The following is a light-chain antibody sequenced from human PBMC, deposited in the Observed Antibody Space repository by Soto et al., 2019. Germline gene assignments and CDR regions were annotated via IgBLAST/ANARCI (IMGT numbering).Light chain of an antibody. Sequence: DTVLTQSPGSVSLSPVEGATLSCTASQSISGRYLAWYQQRPGQAPRLLIYGASSRATGIPDRFSGSGSGTDFTLTISRLEPEDFAVYYCQQYGSSPTFGEGTRLEIK. J-gene: IGKJ5*01. CDR1: QSISGRY. CDR3: QQYGSSPT. CDR2: GAS. V-gene: IGKV3-20*01.